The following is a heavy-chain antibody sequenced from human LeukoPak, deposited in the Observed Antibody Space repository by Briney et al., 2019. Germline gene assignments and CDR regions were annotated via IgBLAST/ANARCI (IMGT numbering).Heavy chain of an antibody. CDR1: GDSISSSGYY. CDR3: ARAGYSYGTGYYFDY. CDR2: MYDGGNT. D-gene: IGHD5-18*01. J-gene: IGHJ4*02. Sequence: PSETLSLTCSVSGDSISSSGYYWGWIRQPPGKGLEWIGSMYDGGNTYYNSSLKSRVTISVDTSKHQFSLKLSSVPAADAAVYYCARAGYSYGTGYYFDYWGQGALVTVSS. V-gene: IGHV4-39*07.